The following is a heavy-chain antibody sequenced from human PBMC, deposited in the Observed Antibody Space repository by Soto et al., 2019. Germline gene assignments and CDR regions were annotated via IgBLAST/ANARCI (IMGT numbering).Heavy chain of an antibody. CDR1: GGPFSNDS. Sequence: QVQLVQSGAEVKKPGSSVKVSCKASGGPFSNDSITWVRQAPGQGLEWMGRIIPLLSTSTYAQKYQGRLTITADRSPGTAYMELHNLRSEDTAVYYCARESPIGSTFSVYDALDSWGQGTRITVSS. CDR3: ARESPIGSTFSVYDALDS. J-gene: IGHJ4*02. V-gene: IGHV1-69*08. CDR2: IIPLLSTS. D-gene: IGHD5-12*01.